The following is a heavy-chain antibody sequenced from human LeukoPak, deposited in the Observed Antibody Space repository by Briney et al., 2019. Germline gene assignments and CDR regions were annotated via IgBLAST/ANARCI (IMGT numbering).Heavy chain of an antibody. CDR2: IRYDGSNK. CDR3: AKTTYSSSWYTSS. D-gene: IGHD6-13*01. CDR1: GFTFSSYG. V-gene: IGHV3-30*02. J-gene: IGHJ4*02. Sequence: GGSRRLSCAASGFTFSSYGMHWVRQAPGKGLEWVAFIRYDGSNKYYADSVKGRFTISRDNSKNTLYLQMNSLRAEDTAVYYCAKTTYSSSWYTSSWGQGTLVTVSS.